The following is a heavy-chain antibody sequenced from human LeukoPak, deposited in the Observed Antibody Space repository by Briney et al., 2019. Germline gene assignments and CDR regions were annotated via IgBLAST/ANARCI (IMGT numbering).Heavy chain of an antibody. CDR3: ARDVGCSGGYCYSGINWFDP. CDR2: IYYSGST. CDR1: GGSISSSSYY. J-gene: IGHJ5*02. Sequence: SETLSLTCTVSGGSISSSSYYWGWIRQPPGKGLEWIGSIYYSGSTYYNPSLKSRVTISVDTSKNQFSLKLSSVTAADTAVYYCARDVGCSGGYCYSGINWFDPWGQGTLVTVSS. V-gene: IGHV4-39*07. D-gene: IGHD2-15*01.